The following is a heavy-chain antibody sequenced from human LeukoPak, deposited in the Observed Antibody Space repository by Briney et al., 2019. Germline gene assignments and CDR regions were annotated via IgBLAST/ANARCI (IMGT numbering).Heavy chain of an antibody. CDR1: GGSISSGSYY. Sequence: SETLSLTCTVSGGSISSGSYYWSWIRQPAGKGLEWIGRIYTSGSTNYNPSLKSRVTISVDTSKNQFSLKLSSVTAADTAVYYCARGHTLAFDIWGQGTMVTVSS. D-gene: IGHD2-15*01. CDR2: IYTSGST. V-gene: IGHV4-61*02. CDR3: ARGHTLAFDI. J-gene: IGHJ3*02.